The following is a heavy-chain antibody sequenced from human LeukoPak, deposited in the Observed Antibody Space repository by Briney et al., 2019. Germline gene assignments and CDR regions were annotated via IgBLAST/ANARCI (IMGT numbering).Heavy chain of an antibody. CDR3: ARVGGSTRHYYMDV. V-gene: IGHV3-53*01. CDR2: IYSGGST. CDR1: GFTVSSNY. Sequence: GGSLRLSCAASGFTVSSNYMSWVRQAPGKGLEWVSVIYSGGSTYYADSVKGRFTISRDNSKNTLYLQMNSLRAEDTAVYYCARVGGSTRHYYMDVWGKGTTVTVSS. D-gene: IGHD2-2*01. J-gene: IGHJ6*03.